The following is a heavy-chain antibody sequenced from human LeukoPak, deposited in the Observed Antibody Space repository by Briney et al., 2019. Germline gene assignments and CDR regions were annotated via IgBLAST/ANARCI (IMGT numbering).Heavy chain of an antibody. CDR3: ARGVEPLAANTLAY. J-gene: IGHJ4*02. D-gene: IGHD1-14*01. V-gene: IGHV3-53*01. CDR2: LYSDGNT. CDR1: GFTVITND. Sequence: GGSLRLSCAASGFTVITNDMTWVRQAPGKGLEWVSVLYSDGNTKYAASVQGRFTISRDNSKNTLYLEMNSLSPDDTAVYYCARGVEPLAANTLAYWGQGTLVTVSS.